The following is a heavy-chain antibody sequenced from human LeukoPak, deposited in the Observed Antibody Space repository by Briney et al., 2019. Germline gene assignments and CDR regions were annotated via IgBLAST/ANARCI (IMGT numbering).Heavy chain of an antibody. CDR1: GFTFSSYA. Sequence: GGSLRLSCAASGFTFSSYAMNWVRQAPGKGLEWVSSISGSGGRTYYADSVRGRFTISRDNSKNTLYLQMNSLRAEDAAVYFCAKAPVTSCRGAYCYPFDSWGQGTLVTVSS. CDR2: ISGSGGRT. D-gene: IGHD2-21*01. J-gene: IGHJ4*02. V-gene: IGHV3-23*01. CDR3: AKAPVTSCRGAYCYPFDS.